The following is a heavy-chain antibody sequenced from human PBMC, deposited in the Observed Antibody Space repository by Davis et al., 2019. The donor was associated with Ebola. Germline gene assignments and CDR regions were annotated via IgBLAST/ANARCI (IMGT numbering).Heavy chain of an antibody. D-gene: IGHD3-16*01. J-gene: IGHJ4*02. CDR2: VCTAGDT. Sequence: GGSLRLSCAASGFTFSSYDIHWVRQATGKGLEWVSAVCTAGDTYYAGSAKGRFTISRENAKNPLYLQMNSLRAGDTAVYYCARGRGSIIDYWGQGTLVTVSS. CDR1: GFTFSSYD. V-gene: IGHV3-13*01. CDR3: ARGRGSIIDY.